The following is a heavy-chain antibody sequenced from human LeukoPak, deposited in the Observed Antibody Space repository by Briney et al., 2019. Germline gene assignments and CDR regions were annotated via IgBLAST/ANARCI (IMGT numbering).Heavy chain of an antibody. D-gene: IGHD3-10*01. CDR1: GGSFSGYY. CDR3: ARLESGYYYGSGSYYPNDY. V-gene: IGHV4-34*01. Sequence: SETLSLTCAVYGGSFSGYYWSWIRQPPGKGLEWIGEINHSGSTNYNPSLKSRVTISVDTSKNQFSLKLSSVTAAATAVYYCARLESGYYYGSGSYYPNDYWGQGTLVTVSS. J-gene: IGHJ4*02. CDR2: INHSGST.